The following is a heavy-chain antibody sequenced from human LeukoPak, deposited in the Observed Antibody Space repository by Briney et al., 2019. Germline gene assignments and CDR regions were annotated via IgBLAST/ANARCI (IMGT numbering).Heavy chain of an antibody. V-gene: IGHV3-30*18. J-gene: IGHJ4*02. CDR3: AKRGGSYFDY. CDR2: ISNDGSNK. D-gene: IGHD1-26*01. CDR1: GFTFSSSG. Sequence: GGSLRLSCAASGFTFSSSGMHWVPQAPGKGLEWLAVISNDGSNKYYADSVKGRFTISRDNPKNTLYLEMNSLRAEDTAVYYCAKRGGSYFDYWGQGTLVTVSS.